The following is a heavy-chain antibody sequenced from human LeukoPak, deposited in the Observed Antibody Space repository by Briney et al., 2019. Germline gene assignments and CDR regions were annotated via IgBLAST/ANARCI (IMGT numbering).Heavy chain of an antibody. CDR1: GFTFSSYW. Sequence: GGSLRLSCAASGFTFSSYWMSWVRQAPGKGLEWVANIKQDGSEKYYVDSVKGRFTISRDNAKNSLYLQMNSLRAEDTAVYYCARGVRYDFWSGYYPPPYYFDYWGQGTLVTVSS. V-gene: IGHV3-7*01. D-gene: IGHD3-3*01. J-gene: IGHJ4*02. CDR3: ARGVRYDFWSGYYPPPYYFDY. CDR2: IKQDGSEK.